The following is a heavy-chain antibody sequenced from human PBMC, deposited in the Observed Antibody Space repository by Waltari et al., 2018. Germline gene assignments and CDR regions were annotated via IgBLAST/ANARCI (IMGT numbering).Heavy chain of an antibody. D-gene: IGHD3-16*02. V-gene: IGHV3-74*01. Sequence: EVQLVESGGGLVQPGGSLRLSRAASGFTFSNYWMHWVRQVPGKGLVWVSRISGDGRITHYADSVKGRFTISRDNAENTLYLQMNSLTVEDTAVYYCARNYRDYWGQGTLVTVSS. CDR2: ISGDGRIT. CDR3: ARNYRDY. J-gene: IGHJ4*02. CDR1: GFTFSNYW.